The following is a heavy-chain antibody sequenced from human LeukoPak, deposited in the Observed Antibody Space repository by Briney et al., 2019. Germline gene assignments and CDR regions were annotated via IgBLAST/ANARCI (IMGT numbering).Heavy chain of an antibody. CDR2: IIPIFGTA. Sequence: SVKVSCKASGDTFSSYAISWVRQAPGQGLEWMGGIIPIFGTANYAQKFQGRATITTDESTSTAYRELSSLRSEDTAVYYCARARRYGDYSLTGWGQGTLVTVSS. J-gene: IGHJ4*02. D-gene: IGHD4-17*01. CDR1: GDTFSSYA. V-gene: IGHV1-69*05. CDR3: ARARRYGDYSLTG.